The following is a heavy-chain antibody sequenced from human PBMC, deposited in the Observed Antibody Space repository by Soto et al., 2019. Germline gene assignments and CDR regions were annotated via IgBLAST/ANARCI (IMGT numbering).Heavy chain of an antibody. CDR2: INHSGNT. CDR3: ARHHVRGRTIAGAAEF. D-gene: IGHD1-26*01. J-gene: IGHJ4*02. V-gene: IGHV4-34*01. Sequence: SETMSLTCAVDGKSLSGYYWSWIRQPPGKAMEWIGEINHSGNTTYNPSLKSRVTISVDTSKNQLFLNLSSVTAADTAMYFCARHHVRGRTIAGAAEFWGQGTLVTVPQ. CDR1: GKSLSGYY.